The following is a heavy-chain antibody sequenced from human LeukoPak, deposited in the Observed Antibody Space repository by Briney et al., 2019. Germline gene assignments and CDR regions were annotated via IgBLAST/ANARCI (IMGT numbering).Heavy chain of an antibody. CDR2: MNPNSGNT. Sequence: ASVKVSCKASGYTFTGYYMHWVRQATGQGLEWMGWMNPNSGNTGYAQKFQGRVTMTRNTSISTAYMELSSLRSEDTAVYYCARGHGRNWFDPWGQGTLVTVSS. V-gene: IGHV1-8*02. CDR1: GYTFTGYY. J-gene: IGHJ5*02. CDR3: ARGHGRNWFDP.